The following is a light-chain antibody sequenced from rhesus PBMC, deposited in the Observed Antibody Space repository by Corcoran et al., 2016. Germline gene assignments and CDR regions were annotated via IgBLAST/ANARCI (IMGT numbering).Light chain of an antibody. Sequence: DIQVTQSPSSLSASVGDRVTITCLPRHNVNNYLHWYQQKSGQAPKLLIYKASTLQRGVPSRLSGSGSGTDDTFTISSLRPEDVATDDCQHGYGAQLPFDGGAKVEIK. J-gene: IGKJ4*01. CDR2: KAS. V-gene: IGKV1-74*01. CDR3: QHGYGAQLP. CDR1: HNVNNY.